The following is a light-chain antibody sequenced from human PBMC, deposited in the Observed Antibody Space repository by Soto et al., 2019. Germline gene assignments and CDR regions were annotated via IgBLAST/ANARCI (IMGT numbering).Light chain of an antibody. J-gene: IGKJ1*01. CDR1: QNIGVY. CDR3: HQTAAKPWS. CDR2: AAS. Sequence: DIQMTQSPSSLSASVGDRVTITCRASQNIGVYLNWYQKKPGKAPKLLIHAASSLHSGVPSTFSGSGSGTDFALTISSLQPEDFATYYCHQTAAKPWSFAVGTKVEIK. V-gene: IGKV1-39*01.